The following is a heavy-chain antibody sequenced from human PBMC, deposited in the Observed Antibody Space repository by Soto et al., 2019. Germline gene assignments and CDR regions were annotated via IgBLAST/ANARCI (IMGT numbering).Heavy chain of an antibody. CDR2: IYHSGST. D-gene: IGHD3-10*01. CDR1: GGSMVDVGYC. J-gene: IGHJ1*01. V-gene: IGHV4-30-2*01. Sequence: VSGGSMVDVGYCRSCIRQPPGKGLEWIGYIYHSGSTYYNPSLKSRVTISVDRSKNQFSLKLSSVTAADTAVYYCARGAPVFIRHWGQGTLVSVSS. CDR3: ARGAPVFIRH.